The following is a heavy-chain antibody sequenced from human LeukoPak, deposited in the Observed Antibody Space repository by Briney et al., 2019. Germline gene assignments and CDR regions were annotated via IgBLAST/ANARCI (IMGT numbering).Heavy chain of an antibody. CDR3: AKRGVVIRVILVGFHKEAYYFDS. J-gene: IGHJ4*02. Sequence: GGSLRLSCAVSGITLSNYGMTWVRQAPGKGLEWVAGISDSGGSTNYADSVKGRFTISRDSPKNTLYLQMNSLRAEDTAVYFCAKRGVVIRVILVGFHKEAYYFDSWGQGALVTVSS. D-gene: IGHD3-22*01. V-gene: IGHV3-23*01. CDR2: ISDSGGST. CDR1: GITLSNYG.